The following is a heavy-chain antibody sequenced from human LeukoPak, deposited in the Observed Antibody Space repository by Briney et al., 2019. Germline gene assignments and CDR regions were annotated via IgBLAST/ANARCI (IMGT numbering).Heavy chain of an antibody. CDR2: IYYSGST. CDR3: ARVRSGWSLSYYYYYMDV. V-gene: IGHV4-39*07. J-gene: IGHJ6*03. D-gene: IGHD6-19*01. CDR1: GGSISSSSYY. Sequence: SETLSLTCTVSGGSISSSSYYWGWIRQPPGKGLEWIGSIYYSGSTYYNPSLKSRVTISVDTSKNQFSLKLSSVTAADTAVYYCARVRSGWSLSYYYYYMDVWGKGTTVTISS.